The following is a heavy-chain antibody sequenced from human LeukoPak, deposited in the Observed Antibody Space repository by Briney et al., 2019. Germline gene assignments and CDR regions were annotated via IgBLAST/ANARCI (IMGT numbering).Heavy chain of an antibody. Sequence: GGSLRLSCAASGFTFSNYGMHWVRQAPGRGLEWVGRVKSETDGGTTDYGAPVKGRFTISRDDSTDTLYLQMNNLKNEDTAVYYCTTERRESSGWYNWCFDYWGQGTLVTVSS. CDR3: TTERRESSGWYNWCFDY. D-gene: IGHD6-19*01. V-gene: IGHV3-15*01. J-gene: IGHJ4*02. CDR2: VKSETDGGTT. CDR1: GFTFSNYG.